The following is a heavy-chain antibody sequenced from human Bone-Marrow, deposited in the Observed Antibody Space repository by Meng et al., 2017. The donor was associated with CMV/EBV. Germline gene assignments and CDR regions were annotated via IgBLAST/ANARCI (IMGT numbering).Heavy chain of an antibody. Sequence: SETLSLTCAVYGGSFSGYYWSWIRQPPGKGLEWIGEINHSGSTNYNPSLKSRVTISVDTSKNQFSLKLSSVTAADTAVYYCARIYSSSSCGMEVWGQGTTVTVSS. CDR3: ARIYSSSSCGMEV. D-gene: IGHD6-6*01. CDR2: INHSGST. J-gene: IGHJ6*02. CDR1: GGSFSGYY. V-gene: IGHV4-34*01.